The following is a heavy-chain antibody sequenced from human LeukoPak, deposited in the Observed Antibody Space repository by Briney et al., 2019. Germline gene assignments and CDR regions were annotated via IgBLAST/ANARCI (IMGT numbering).Heavy chain of an antibody. CDR1: GGSFGGYY. CDR3: ARSSESYDSSGYYSYYFDY. Sequence: SETLSLTCAVYGGSFGGYYWSWIRQPPGKGLEWIGEINDSGSSNYSPSLRSRVTISVDTSKNQFSLRLSSVTAADTAVYYCARSSESYDSSGYYSYYFDYWGQGTLVTVSS. D-gene: IGHD3-22*01. V-gene: IGHV4-34*01. CDR2: INDSGSS. J-gene: IGHJ4*02.